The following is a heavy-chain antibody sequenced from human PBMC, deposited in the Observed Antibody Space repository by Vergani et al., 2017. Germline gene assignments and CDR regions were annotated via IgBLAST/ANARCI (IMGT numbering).Heavy chain of an antibody. CDR3: ARDGSSYDPRFDY. J-gene: IGHJ4*02. V-gene: IGHV1-2*02. Sequence: QVQLVQSGAEVRKPGASVTVSCKTSEYSFIGYYIHWVRQAPGQGLEWMGRINPKTGDTIYAQNFQDRVSMTRETSITTAYMELRRLSSDDTAVYYCARDGSSYDPRFDYWGQGTLVTVSS. CDR1: EYSFIGYY. D-gene: IGHD1-26*01. CDR2: INPKTGDT.